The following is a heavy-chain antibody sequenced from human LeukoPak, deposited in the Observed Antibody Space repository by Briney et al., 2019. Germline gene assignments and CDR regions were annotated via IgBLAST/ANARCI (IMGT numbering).Heavy chain of an antibody. CDR1: GFTLSNYW. D-gene: IGHD3-10*01. Sequence: GGSLRLSCAASGFTLSNYWMHWVRQAPGKGLVWLSHINTDGTTTNYADSVKGRFTISRDTAKNTLYLQMNSLRAEDTAVYYCARFGSVPPAHFDYWGQGTLVTVSS. J-gene: IGHJ4*02. V-gene: IGHV3-74*01. CDR2: INTDGTTT. CDR3: ARFGSVPPAHFDY.